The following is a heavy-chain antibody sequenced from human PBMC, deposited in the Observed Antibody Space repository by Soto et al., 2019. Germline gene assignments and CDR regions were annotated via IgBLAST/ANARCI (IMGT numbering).Heavy chain of an antibody. CDR3: ARWLQIFDY. CDR1: GGSISSYY. V-gene: IGHV4-59*01. D-gene: IGHD5-12*01. CDR2: IYYSGST. J-gene: IGHJ4*02. Sequence: SETLSLTXTVSGGSISSYYWSWIRQPPGKGLEWIGYIYYSGSTNYNPSLKSRVTISVDTSKNQFSLKLSSVTAADTAVYYCARWLQIFDYWGQGTLVTVSS.